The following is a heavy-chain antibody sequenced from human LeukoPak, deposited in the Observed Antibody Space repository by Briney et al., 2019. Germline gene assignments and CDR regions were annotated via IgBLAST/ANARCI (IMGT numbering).Heavy chain of an antibody. D-gene: IGHD2-21*02. CDR2: MSPKTGDR. CDR3: ARTPPKGDIDT. Sequence: ASGKISCKASGYSFSNFHINWVRQASGQGLEWIGWMSPKTGDRGYALKFQGRVTMTSDTSEGTVYMEVHSLTSDDSAVYYCARTPPKGDIDTWGQGTMVTVCS. CDR1: GYSFSNFH. V-gene: IGHV1-8*01. J-gene: IGHJ5*02.